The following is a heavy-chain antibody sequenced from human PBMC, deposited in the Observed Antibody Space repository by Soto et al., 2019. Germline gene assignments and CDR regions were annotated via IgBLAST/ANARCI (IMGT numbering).Heavy chain of an antibody. D-gene: IGHD3-16*01. J-gene: IGHJ2*01. V-gene: IGHV1-69*01. Sequence: QVQLVQSGAEVKKPGSSVKVSCKASGGTFSSYSINWVRQAPGQGLEWMGGIIPIFGTANSAQKFQGRVTLTAVESTSTAHMELNSLRNEDTAVYYCARPFQSWPGGWYFELWGRGTLVTVSS. CDR2: IIPIFGTA. CDR1: GGTFSSYS. CDR3: ARPFQSWPGGWYFEL.